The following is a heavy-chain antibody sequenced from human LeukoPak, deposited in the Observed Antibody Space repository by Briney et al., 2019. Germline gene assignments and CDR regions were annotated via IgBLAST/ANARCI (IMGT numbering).Heavy chain of an antibody. Sequence: PGGSLRLSCAASGLTFSNYAMHWVRQTPGKGLEWVSAISGSGGSTYYADSVKDRFTISRDISKNTLYLQMNSLRAEDTAVYYCAKDEGSGWYYFDYWGQGSLVTVSS. CDR3: AKDEGSGWYYFDY. V-gene: IGHV3-23*01. D-gene: IGHD6-19*01. CDR2: ISGSGGST. CDR1: GLTFSNYA. J-gene: IGHJ4*02.